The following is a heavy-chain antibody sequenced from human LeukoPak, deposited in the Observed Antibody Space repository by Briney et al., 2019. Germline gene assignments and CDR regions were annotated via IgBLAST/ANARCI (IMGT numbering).Heavy chain of an antibody. Sequence: ASVKVSCKASGYTFTGYYMHWVRQAPGQGLEWMGWINPNSGGTNYAQKFQGRVTMTRDTSISTAYMELSRLRSDDTAVYYCAREDLYYYDSSGSEYFQHWGKGTLVTISS. V-gene: IGHV1-2*02. J-gene: IGHJ1*01. CDR2: INPNSGGT. CDR3: AREDLYYYDSSGSEYFQH. D-gene: IGHD3-22*01. CDR1: GYTFTGYY.